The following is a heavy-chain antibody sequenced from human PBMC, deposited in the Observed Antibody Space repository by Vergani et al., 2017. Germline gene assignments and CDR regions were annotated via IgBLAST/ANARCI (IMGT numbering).Heavy chain of an antibody. D-gene: IGHD6-19*01. CDR1: GFTFSSYG. CDR2: IKSKTDGGTT. J-gene: IGHJ4*02. V-gene: IGHV3-15*01. CDR3: TTDLWLVLGY. Sequence: VQLVESGGGVVQPGRSLRLSCAASGFTFSSYGMHWVRQAPGKGLEWVGRIKSKTDGGTTDYAAPVKGRFTISRDDSKNTLYLQMNSLKTEDTAVYYCTTDLWLVLGYWGQGTLVTVSS.